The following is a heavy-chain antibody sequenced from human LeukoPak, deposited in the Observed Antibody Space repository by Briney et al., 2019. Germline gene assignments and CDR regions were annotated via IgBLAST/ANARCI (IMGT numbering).Heavy chain of an antibody. CDR3: ARSPVADAFDI. CDR1: GGSISSYY. CDR2: IYYSGST. Sequence: PSETLSLTCTVSGGSISSYYWSWIRQPPGKGLEWIGYIYYSGSTNYNPSLTSRVTISVDMSKNQFSLKLSSVTAADTAVYYCARSPVADAFDIWGQGTMVTVSS. D-gene: IGHD5-12*01. J-gene: IGHJ3*02. V-gene: IGHV4-59*01.